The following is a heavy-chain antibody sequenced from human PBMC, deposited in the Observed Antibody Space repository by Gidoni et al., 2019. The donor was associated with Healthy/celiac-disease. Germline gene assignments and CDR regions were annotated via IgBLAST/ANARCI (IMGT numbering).Heavy chain of an antibody. J-gene: IGHJ6*03. Sequence: QAQLQESGPGLVKPSESLSLTCTVSGASVSSGSYSWSWIRQPPGKGLEWIEYIEYSGSTNYNPSLKSRVNISVDTSKNQFSMKLSSVTAADTAVYYCARDLLDFWSGYRYMDVWGKGTTVTVSS. CDR2: IEYSGST. CDR3: ARDLLDFWSGYRYMDV. V-gene: IGHV4-61*01. CDR1: GASVSSGSYS. D-gene: IGHD3-3*01.